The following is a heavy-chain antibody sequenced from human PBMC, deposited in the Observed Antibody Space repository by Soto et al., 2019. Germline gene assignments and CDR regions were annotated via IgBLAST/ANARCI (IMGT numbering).Heavy chain of an antibody. J-gene: IGHJ5*02. CDR3: ARNEVYDYIGGSYRSENWFEP. D-gene: IGHD3-16*02. CDR1: GYTFTSYG. Sequence: QVQLVQSGAEVKKPGASVKVSCKASGYTFTSYGISWVRQAPGQGLEWMGWISAYNGNTNYAQQLQGRVTMTTDTYTSPAYMEMRSLRFDDTAVDYCARNEVYDYIGGSYRSENWFEPWGQGTLVPVAS. V-gene: IGHV1-18*01. CDR2: ISAYNGNT.